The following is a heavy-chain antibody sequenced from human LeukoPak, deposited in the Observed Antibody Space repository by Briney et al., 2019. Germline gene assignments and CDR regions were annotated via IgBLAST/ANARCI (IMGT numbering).Heavy chain of an antibody. V-gene: IGHV3-23*01. CDR3: AKEIRGDYVVDV. CDR1: GFTFSSYA. Sequence: PGGSLRRSCAASGFTFSSYAMSWLRQAPGKGLVWVSAISGSGGSTYYADSVKGRFTISRDNSKNTLYLQMNSLRAEDTAVYYCAKEIRGDYVVDVWGQGTTVTVSS. J-gene: IGHJ6*02. D-gene: IGHD4-17*01. CDR2: ISGSGGST.